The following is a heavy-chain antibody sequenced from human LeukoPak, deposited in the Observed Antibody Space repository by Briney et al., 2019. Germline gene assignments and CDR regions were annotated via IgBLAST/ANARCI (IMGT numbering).Heavy chain of an antibody. D-gene: IGHD5-12*01. CDR2: INPNSGGT. J-gene: IGHJ6*03. V-gene: IGHV1-2*02. CDR3: ARDREYSGYDLTARYYYYMDV. Sequence: ASVKVSCKASGYTFTGYYMHWVRQAPGQGLEWMGWINPNSGGTNYAQKFQGRVTMTRDTSISTAYMELSRLRSDDTAVYYCARDREYSGYDLTARYYYYMDVWGKGTTVTISS. CDR1: GYTFTGYY.